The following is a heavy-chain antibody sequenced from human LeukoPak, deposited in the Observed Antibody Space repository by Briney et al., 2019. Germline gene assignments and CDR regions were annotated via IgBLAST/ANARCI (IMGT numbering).Heavy chain of an antibody. CDR1: GYTFTSYD. V-gene: IGHV1-8*01. D-gene: IGHD3-22*01. J-gene: IGHJ4*02. CDR3: ARAYYDSSGHYPYFDY. Sequence: ASVKVSCKASGYTFTSYDINWVRQATGQGLEWMGWMNPNSGNTGYAQKFQGRVTMTRNTSISTAYMELSSLRSEDTAVYYCARAYYDSSGHYPYFDYWGQGTLVTVSS. CDR2: MNPNSGNT.